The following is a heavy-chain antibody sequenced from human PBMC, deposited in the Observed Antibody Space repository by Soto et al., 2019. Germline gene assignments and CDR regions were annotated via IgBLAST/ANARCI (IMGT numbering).Heavy chain of an antibody. CDR3: ARGGGYYGSGTYTFDY. V-gene: IGHV1-18*01. D-gene: IGHD3-10*01. J-gene: IGHJ4*02. Sequence: QVQLVQSGAEVKKPGASVKVSCKTSGYTFSNYGIAWVRQAPGQSLEWMGWISVYNYNTNYAQKLQGRVTMTRDISTSTAYMELRSLISDDTAVYYCARGGGYYGSGTYTFDYWGQGTLVTVSS. CDR2: ISVYNYNT. CDR1: GYTFSNYG.